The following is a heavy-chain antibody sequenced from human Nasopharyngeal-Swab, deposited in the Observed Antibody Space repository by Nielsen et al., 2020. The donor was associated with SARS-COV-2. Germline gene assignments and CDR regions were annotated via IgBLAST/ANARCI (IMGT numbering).Heavy chain of an antibody. J-gene: IGHJ4*02. CDR3: AKGQVAGTLSRFEH. D-gene: IGHD6-19*01. CDR2: ISGSGGST. CDR1: GFTLSNYA. Sequence: GESPKTPCAAPGFTLSNYAMSRVRQAPGKGPESVSGISGSGGSTNYADPVQGRLTISRDNSMNTLYLQMNSLRAEDTAIYYCAKGQVAGTLSRFEHWGQGALVTVSS. V-gene: IGHV3-23*01.